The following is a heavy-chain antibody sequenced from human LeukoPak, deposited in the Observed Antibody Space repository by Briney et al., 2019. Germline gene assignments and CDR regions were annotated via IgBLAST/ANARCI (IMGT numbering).Heavy chain of an antibody. V-gene: IGHV3-7*02. J-gene: IGHJ6*02. CDR2: MNQDGSEK. D-gene: IGHD3-16*01. CDR1: GFTIEGTW. CDR3: ATYTHWVAGDV. Sequence: GALGLSWAAPGFTIEGTWRSWGRQGQGQGLGLVANMNQDGSEKDYVDSVKGRFTISRDNARNSLYLQMGSLRAEDTAVYYCATYTHWVAGDVWGQGTTVTVSS.